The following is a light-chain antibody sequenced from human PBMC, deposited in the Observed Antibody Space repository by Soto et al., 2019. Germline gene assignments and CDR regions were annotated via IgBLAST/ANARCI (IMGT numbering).Light chain of an antibody. V-gene: IGKV1-5*03. J-gene: IGKJ4*01. CDR2: KAS. Sequence: DIQMTQSPSTLSASVGDRVTITCQASQSVGTWLAWYQLKPGKAPNVLIYKASSLQSGVPSRFSGSGSGTEFTLTISSLQPDDFATYFCHQYDNYSTFGGGTRVEIK. CDR3: HQYDNYST. CDR1: QSVGTW.